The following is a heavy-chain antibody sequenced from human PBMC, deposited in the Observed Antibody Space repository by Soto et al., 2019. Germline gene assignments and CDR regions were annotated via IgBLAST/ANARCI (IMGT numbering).Heavy chain of an antibody. D-gene: IGHD2-15*01. CDR2: IIPMFDTP. CDR3: ARSGGLDRDFNY. Sequence: QVQLVQSGAEVKKPGSSVKVSCKASGGTFSSDSFSWVRQAPGQGLEWMGGIIPMFDTPIYAQKFQDRVTITADESTRTAYMQLSRLRSGDTAVYDCARSGGLDRDFNYWGQGSLVTVSS. V-gene: IGHV1-69*12. CDR1: GGTFSSDS. J-gene: IGHJ4*02.